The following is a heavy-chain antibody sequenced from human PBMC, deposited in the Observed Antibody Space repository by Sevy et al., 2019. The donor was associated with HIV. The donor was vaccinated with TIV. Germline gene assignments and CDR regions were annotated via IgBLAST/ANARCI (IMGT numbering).Heavy chain of an antibody. D-gene: IGHD3-3*01. Sequence: GGSLRLSCAASGFTFSSYSMNWVRQAPGKGLEWVSSISSSSSYIYYGYSVKGRFTMYRDNAKNSLYLQMNSLRAEDTAVYYCAREGYYDFWSGYPYFDYWGQGTLVTVSS. J-gene: IGHJ4*02. CDR1: GFTFSSYS. CDR2: ISSSSSYI. CDR3: AREGYYDFWSGYPYFDY. V-gene: IGHV3-21*01.